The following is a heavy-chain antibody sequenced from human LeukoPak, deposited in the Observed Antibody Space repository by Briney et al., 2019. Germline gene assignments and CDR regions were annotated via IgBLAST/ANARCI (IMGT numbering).Heavy chain of an antibody. Sequence: GGSLRLSCAASGFIFSSYNMNWVRQAPGKGLEWVSSINPNGDYIYYADSVKGRFTISRDNAKNSLYLQMTSLKAEDTAVYFCARGIGYFDWLFFSWGQGTLLTVSS. CDR2: INPNGDYI. J-gene: IGHJ5*02. CDR1: GFIFSSYN. CDR3: ARGIGYFDWLFFS. V-gene: IGHV3-21*06. D-gene: IGHD3-9*01.